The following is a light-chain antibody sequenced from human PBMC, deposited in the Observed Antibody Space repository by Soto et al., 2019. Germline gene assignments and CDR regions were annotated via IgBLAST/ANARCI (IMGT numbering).Light chain of an antibody. CDR1: QDIAGY. CDR3: QQAYSFPIT. V-gene: IGKV1D-12*01. CDR2: GAS. Sequence: DMDLSQSPASGSAAVGESGTMACRASQDIAGYLAWYQHQTGRTPELLIHGASRLQSGVPARFSGSGSGTDFTLSINSLQPEDFATYYCQQAYSFPITFGQGTQLEIK. J-gene: IGKJ5*01.